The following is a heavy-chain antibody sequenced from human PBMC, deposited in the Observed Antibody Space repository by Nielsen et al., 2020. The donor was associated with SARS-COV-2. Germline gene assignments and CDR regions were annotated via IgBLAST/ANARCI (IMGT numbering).Heavy chain of an antibody. CDR2: IDWDDDK. Sequence: LRLSCAASGFTFSSYWMSWVRQAPGKGLEWLARIDWDDDKYYSTSLKTRLTISKDTSKNQVVLTMTNMGPVDTATYYCARMVAATVAMDVWGKGTTVTVSS. CDR1: GFTFSSYW. V-gene: IGHV2-70*11. J-gene: IGHJ6*04. D-gene: IGHD2-15*01. CDR3: ARMVAATVAMDV.